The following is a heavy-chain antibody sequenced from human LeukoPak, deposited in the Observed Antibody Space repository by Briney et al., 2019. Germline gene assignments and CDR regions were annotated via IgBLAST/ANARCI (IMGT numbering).Heavy chain of an antibody. V-gene: IGHV4-4*07. Sequence: SETLSLTCTVSGGSISSYYWSWIRQPAGKGLEWIGRIYTSGSTNYNPSLKSRVTMSVDTSKNQFSLKLSSVTAAGTAVYYCARGGYDGKYYYYYMDVWGKGTTVTVSS. CDR3: ARGGYDGKYYYYYMDV. D-gene: IGHD5-12*01. CDR2: IYTSGST. J-gene: IGHJ6*03. CDR1: GGSISSYY.